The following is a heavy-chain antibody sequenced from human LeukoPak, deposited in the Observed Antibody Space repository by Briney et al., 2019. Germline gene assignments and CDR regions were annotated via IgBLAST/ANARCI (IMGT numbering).Heavy chain of an antibody. CDR2: IKSDGSRT. CDR1: GFTFSSYW. CDR3: ARDHFGYNSLDY. J-gene: IGHJ4*02. Sequence: GGSLRLSCAASGFTFSSYWMPWVRQTPGKGLVYVSRIKSDGSRTNYADSVKGRFTISRDNAKNTLYLQMNGLRAEDTAVYYCARDHFGYNSLDYWGQGTLVTVSS. V-gene: IGHV3-74*01. D-gene: IGHD5-24*01.